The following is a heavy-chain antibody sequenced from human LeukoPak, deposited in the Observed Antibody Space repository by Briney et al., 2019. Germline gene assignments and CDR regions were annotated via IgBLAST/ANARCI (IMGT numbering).Heavy chain of an antibody. V-gene: IGHV4-61*01. CDR1: GGSVSSGSYY. CDR2: IYYSGST. D-gene: IGHD6-13*01. CDR3: ASGLAAPVNWFDP. Sequence: SETLSLTCTVSGGSVSSGSYYWSWIRQPPGKGLEWIGYIYYSGSTNYNPSLKSRVTISVDTSKNQFSLKLSSATAADTAVYYCASGLAAPVNWFDPWGQGTLVTVFS. J-gene: IGHJ5*02.